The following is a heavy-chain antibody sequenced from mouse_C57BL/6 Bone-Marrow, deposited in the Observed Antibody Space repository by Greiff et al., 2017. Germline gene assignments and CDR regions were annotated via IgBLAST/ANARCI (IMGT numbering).Heavy chain of an antibody. D-gene: IGHD4-1*01. CDR1: GYTFTDYY. V-gene: IGHV1-76*01. Sequence: QVQLKESGAELVRPGASVKLSCKASGYTFTDYYINWVKQRPGQGLEWIARIYPGSGNTYYNEKFKGKATLTAEKSSSTAYMQLISLTSEDSAVYFCARSLGPYYFDDWGQGTTLTVSS. CDR3: ARSLGPYYFDD. J-gene: IGHJ2*01. CDR2: IYPGSGNT.